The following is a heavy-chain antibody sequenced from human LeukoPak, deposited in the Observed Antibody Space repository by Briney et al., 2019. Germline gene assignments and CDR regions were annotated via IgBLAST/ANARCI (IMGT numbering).Heavy chain of an antibody. Sequence: ASVKVSCKASGYTFTSYGISWVRQAPGQGLEWMGWISAYNGNTNYAQKLQGRVTMTTDTSTSTAYMELRSLRSDDTAVYYCARDSSAYYYDSSGYYLGIKSYYFDYWGQGTLVTVSS. CDR1: GYTFTSYG. D-gene: IGHD3-22*01. J-gene: IGHJ4*02. V-gene: IGHV1-18*01. CDR2: ISAYNGNT. CDR3: ARDSSAYYYDSSGYYLGIKSYYFDY.